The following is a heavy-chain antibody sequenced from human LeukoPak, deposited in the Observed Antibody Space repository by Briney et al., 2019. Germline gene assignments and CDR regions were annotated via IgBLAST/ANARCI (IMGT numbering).Heavy chain of an antibody. Sequence: GGSLRLSCAASGFTFDDYAMHWVRQAPGKGLEWVSGISWNSGSIGYADSVKGRFTISRDNAKNSLYLQMNSLRAEDTALYYCAKAEVKVVVIPADYWGQGTLVTVPS. CDR1: GFTFDDYA. CDR3: AKAEVKVVVIPADY. CDR2: ISWNSGSI. D-gene: IGHD3-22*01. J-gene: IGHJ4*02. V-gene: IGHV3-9*01.